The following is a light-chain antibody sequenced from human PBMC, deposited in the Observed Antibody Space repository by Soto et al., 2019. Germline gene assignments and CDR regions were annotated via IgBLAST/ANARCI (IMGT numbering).Light chain of an antibody. CDR2: GAS. J-gene: IGKJ1*01. Sequence: DIQMTQSPPSLSASLGDSVTITCRASQTITRNLNWYQQKPWKPPNLLIFGASSLQSGVPSRFVGSGSGTHFTLTVTNLQPEDFATYFCQQSSTTPWTFGQGTKVEVK. V-gene: IGKV1-39*01. CDR1: QTITRN. CDR3: QQSSTTPWT.